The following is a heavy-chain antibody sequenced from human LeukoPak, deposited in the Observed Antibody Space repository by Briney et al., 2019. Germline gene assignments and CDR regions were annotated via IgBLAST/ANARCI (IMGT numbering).Heavy chain of an antibody. CDR1: GGTISSYY. CDR3: ARDSVVVVAATQDYYYYGMDV. D-gene: IGHD2-15*01. CDR2: INYSGSS. Sequence: SETLSLTCTASGGTISSYYWSWIRQPPGKGLEWVGYINYSGSSNYNPSLKSRVTISVDTSKNQFSLKLSSVTAADTAVYYCARDSVVVVAATQDYYYYGMDVWGQGTTVSVSS. V-gene: IGHV4-59*01. J-gene: IGHJ6*02.